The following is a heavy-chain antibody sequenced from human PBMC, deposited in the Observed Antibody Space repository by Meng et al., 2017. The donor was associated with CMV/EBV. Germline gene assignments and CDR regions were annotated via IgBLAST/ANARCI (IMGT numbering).Heavy chain of an antibody. V-gene: IGHV3-74*01. CDR2: INSDGSST. CDR3: GRDRYSSGWYSSGAQWFDP. J-gene: IGHJ5*02. D-gene: IGHD6-19*01. Sequence: GESLKISCAASGFTFSSYWMHWVRQAPGKGLVWVSRINSDGSSTSYADSVKGRFTIYRNNAKNTLYLQMNSLRAEDTAVYYCGRDRYSSGWYSSGAQWFDPWGQGTLVTVSS. CDR1: GFTFSSYW.